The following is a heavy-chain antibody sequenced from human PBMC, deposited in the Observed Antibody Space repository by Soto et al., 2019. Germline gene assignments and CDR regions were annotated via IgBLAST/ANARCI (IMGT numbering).Heavy chain of an antibody. Sequence: ASVKVSCKTSGYTFTSYAIQWVRQAPGQRLEWMGWINAGNGNTKYSQKFQGRVTITRDTSASTAYMELSSLRSEDTAVYYCARSIVVVTALDYWGQGTLVTVSS. CDR3: ARSIVVVTALDY. J-gene: IGHJ4*02. V-gene: IGHV1-3*01. CDR2: INAGNGNT. CDR1: GYTFTSYA. D-gene: IGHD2-21*02.